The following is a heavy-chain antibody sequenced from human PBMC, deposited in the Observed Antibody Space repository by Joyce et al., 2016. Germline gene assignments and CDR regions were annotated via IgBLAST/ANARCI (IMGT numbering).Heavy chain of an antibody. V-gene: IGHV3-74*01. CDR2: VDSDGSGT. Sequence: EVQLVESGGGLLQPGGSLGLSCAASGFTFTNYWMHWVRQAPGKGRVWVARVDSDGSGTSDADSVKGRLTISRDNAKNMVYLQMNSLRIEDTAVYYCGSVFEYWGRGALVTVSS. CDR1: GFTFTNYW. J-gene: IGHJ4*02. CDR3: GSVFEY.